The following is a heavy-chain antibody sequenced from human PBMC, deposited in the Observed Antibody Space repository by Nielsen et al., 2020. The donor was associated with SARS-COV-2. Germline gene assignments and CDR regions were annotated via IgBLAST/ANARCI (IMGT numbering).Heavy chain of an antibody. V-gene: IGHV3-9*01. CDR2: ISWNSGSI. Sequence: GGSLRLSCAASGFTFSSYAMSWVRQAPGKGLEWVSGISWNSGSIGYADSVKGRFTISRDNAKNSLYLQMNSLRAEDTALYYCAKASAIVATIRGGAFDIWGQGTMVTVSS. J-gene: IGHJ3*02. D-gene: IGHD5-12*01. CDR1: GFTFSSYA. CDR3: AKASAIVATIRGGAFDI.